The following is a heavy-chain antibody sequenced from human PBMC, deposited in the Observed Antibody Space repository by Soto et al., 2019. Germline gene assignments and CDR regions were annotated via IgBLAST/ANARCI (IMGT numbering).Heavy chain of an antibody. D-gene: IGHD3-9*01. CDR3: ARDKDWAFDY. CDR1: GFTFSSYS. V-gene: IGHV3-48*04. J-gene: IGHJ4*02. CDR2: IFVTSTTI. Sequence: GGSLILSCVASGFTFSSYSMVWVRQAPGKGLEWISYIFVTSTTIYYADSVRGRFTVSRDNTQNSLFLLMNSLRAEDTAIYYCARDKDWAFDYWGQGTLVTVSS.